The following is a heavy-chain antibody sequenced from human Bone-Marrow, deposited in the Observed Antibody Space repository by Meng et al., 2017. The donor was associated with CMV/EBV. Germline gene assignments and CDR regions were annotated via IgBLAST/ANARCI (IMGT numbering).Heavy chain of an antibody. CDR1: GLTFSSFW. CDR2: ISGDGSVP. CDR3: ASDPGVLCTNGVCYTYVMDV. J-gene: IGHJ6*02. Sequence: GESLKIACAASGLTFSSFWIHWVRQVPGRGLVWVSRISGDGSVPTYADSVKGRFTISRDNAKNIVYLLMNSLRVEDTAVYYCASDPGVLCTNGVCYTYVMDVWGQGTTVTVSS. D-gene: IGHD2-8*01. V-gene: IGHV3-74*01.